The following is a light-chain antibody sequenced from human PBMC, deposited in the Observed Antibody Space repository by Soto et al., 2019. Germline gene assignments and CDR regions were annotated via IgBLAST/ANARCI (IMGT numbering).Light chain of an antibody. Sequence: DIQLSQSPSAMSASVGDRVTITCRASQDISHYLAWFQQKPGKAPKLLIYKASTLKSGVPSRFSGSGSGTEFTLTISSLQPDDFATYYCQHRANWPLTFGGGTKVDIK. V-gene: IGKV1-17*03. J-gene: IGKJ4*01. CDR2: KAS. CDR1: QDISHY. CDR3: QHRANWPLT.